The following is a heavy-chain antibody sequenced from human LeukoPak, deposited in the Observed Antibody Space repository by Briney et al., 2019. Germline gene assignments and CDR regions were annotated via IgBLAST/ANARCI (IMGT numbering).Heavy chain of an antibody. Sequence: GASVKVSCKASGYTFTGYYIHWVRHAPGQGLEWMGWFNPKSGDTYPAQKFQGRVTVTRDTSISTAYMELSGLRSDDTTVYYCARDYDSWGQGTLVIVSS. V-gene: IGHV1-2*02. J-gene: IGHJ4*02. CDR3: ARDYDS. CDR2: FNPKSGDT. CDR1: GYTFTGYY.